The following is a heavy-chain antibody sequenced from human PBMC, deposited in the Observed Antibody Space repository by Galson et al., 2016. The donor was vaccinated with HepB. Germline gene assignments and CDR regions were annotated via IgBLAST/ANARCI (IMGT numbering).Heavy chain of an antibody. CDR2: IWYDGSNK. D-gene: IGHD4-17*01. J-gene: IGHJ3*01. V-gene: IGHV3-33*01. CDR1: GFSFSSYG. CDR3: AREGGNDGDYGDL. Sequence: SLRLSCAAFGFSFSSYGMHWARQAPGKGLEWVAVIWYDGSNKYYVDSVKGRFIISRDNSKNTLYLQMSSLRGEDTAVYYCAREGGNDGDYGDLWGQGTMVTVSS.